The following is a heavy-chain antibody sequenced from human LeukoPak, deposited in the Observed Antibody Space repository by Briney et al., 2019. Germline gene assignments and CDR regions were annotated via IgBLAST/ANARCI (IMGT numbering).Heavy chain of an antibody. D-gene: IGHD3-3*01. CDR1: GGSISSSSYY. Sequence: PSETLSLTCTVSGGSISSSSYYWGWIRQPPGKGLEWIGSIYHSGSTYYNPSLKSRVTISVDTSKNQFSLKLSSVTAAGTAVYYCARAGSVTIFPFDYWGQGTLVTVSS. CDR3: ARAGSVTIFPFDY. J-gene: IGHJ4*02. CDR2: IYHSGST. V-gene: IGHV4-39*07.